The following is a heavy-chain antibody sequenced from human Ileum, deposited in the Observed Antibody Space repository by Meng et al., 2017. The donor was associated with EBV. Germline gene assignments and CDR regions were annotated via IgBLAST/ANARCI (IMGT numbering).Heavy chain of an antibody. J-gene: IGHJ4*02. CDR3: AGDPHSGSPH. D-gene: IGHD1-26*01. CDR1: GGSVSSAPSF. Sequence: QVQLKGSGPGPGKPSGTLPPTSTVSGGSVSSAPSFWTWIRQPPGKGLEWIGYMSYSGSTNYSPPLESRVTISVDTSKNQFSLKLSSVTAADTAVYYCAGDPHSGSPHWGQGTLVTVSS. V-gene: IGHV4-61*01. CDR2: MSYSGST.